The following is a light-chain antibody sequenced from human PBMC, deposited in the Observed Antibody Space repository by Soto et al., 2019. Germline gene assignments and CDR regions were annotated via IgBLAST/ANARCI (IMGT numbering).Light chain of an antibody. CDR1: QSISSY. Sequence: DIQMTQSPSSLSASVGDRVTITFRASQSISSYINWYQQKPGKAPKLLIYAASSLQSGVPSRFSGSGSGTAFTLTISSLQPEDFATYYCQQSYSTLLAFGQGTKLEIK. V-gene: IGKV1-39*01. CDR3: QQSYSTLLA. CDR2: AAS. J-gene: IGKJ2*01.